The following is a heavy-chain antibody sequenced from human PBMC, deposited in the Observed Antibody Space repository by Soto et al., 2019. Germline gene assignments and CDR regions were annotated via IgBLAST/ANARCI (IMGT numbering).Heavy chain of an antibody. V-gene: IGHV4-30-2*01. CDR1: GASVTRDGNC. CDR2: IYHGGSA. Sequence: PSETLSLTCSVSGASVTRDGNCWTWIRQPPGKGLEFVASIYHGGSAFYNPSLRSRVTISLDRSKSQFSLKLTSVTAAGTALYYCTREADSHSQFDDWGQRTLLTVHS. D-gene: IGHD3-22*01. CDR3: TREADSHSQFDD. J-gene: IGHJ4*02.